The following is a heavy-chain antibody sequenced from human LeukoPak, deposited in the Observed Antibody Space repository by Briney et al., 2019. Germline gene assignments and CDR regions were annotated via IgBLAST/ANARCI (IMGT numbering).Heavy chain of an antibody. CDR3: ARHQNLAAAGTGGWFDP. CDR1: GGSISSYY. D-gene: IGHD6-13*01. Sequence: SETLSLTCTVSGGSISSYYWSWIRQPPGKGLEWIGYIYYSGSTNYNPSLKSRVTIPVDTSKNQFSLKLSSVTAADTAVYYCARHQNLAAAGTGGWFDPWGQGTLVTVSS. CDR2: IYYSGST. J-gene: IGHJ5*02. V-gene: IGHV4-59*08.